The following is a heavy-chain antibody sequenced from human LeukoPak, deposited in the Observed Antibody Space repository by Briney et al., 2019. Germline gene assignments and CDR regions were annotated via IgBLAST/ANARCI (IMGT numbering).Heavy chain of an antibody. J-gene: IGHJ5*02. CDR2: MNPNSGNA. CDR1: GYTFTNFD. Sequence: ASVKVSCKASGYTFTNFDINWVRQATGQGLEWMGWMNPNSGNAGNAQKFQGRVTMTRNTSISTAYLELSSLRSDDTAVYYCARDDRLRLLGHTYNWFDPWGQGTLVTVSS. V-gene: IGHV1-8*01. CDR3: ARDDRLRLLGHTYNWFDP. D-gene: IGHD4-17*01.